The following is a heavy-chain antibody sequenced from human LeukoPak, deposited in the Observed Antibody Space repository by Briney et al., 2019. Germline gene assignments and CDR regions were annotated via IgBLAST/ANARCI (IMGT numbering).Heavy chain of an antibody. CDR2: IYHSGST. V-gene: IGHV4-38-2*02. CDR1: GYSISSGYY. Sequence: SETLSFTCTVSGYSISSGYYWGWIRQPPGKGLEWIGSIYHSGSTYYNPSLKSRVTISVDTSKNQFSLKLSSVTAADTAVYYCARSSTTAEVDYWGQGTLVTVSS. CDR3: ARSSTTAEVDY. D-gene: IGHD1-14*01. J-gene: IGHJ4*02.